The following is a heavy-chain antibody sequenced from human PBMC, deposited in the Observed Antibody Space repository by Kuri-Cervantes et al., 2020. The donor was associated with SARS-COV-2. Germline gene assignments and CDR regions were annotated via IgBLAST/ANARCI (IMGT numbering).Heavy chain of an antibody. CDR1: GGTFSSYA. V-gene: IGHV1-69*13. J-gene: IGHJ4*02. Sequence: SVKVSCKASGGTFSSYAISWVRQAPGQGLEWMGGIIPIFGTANYAQKFQGRVTITADESTSTAYMELSSLRSEDTAVYYCARVGDCSSTGCRYYFDYWGQGTLVTVSS. CDR2: IIPIFGTA. D-gene: IGHD2-2*01. CDR3: ARVGDCSSTGCRYYFDY.